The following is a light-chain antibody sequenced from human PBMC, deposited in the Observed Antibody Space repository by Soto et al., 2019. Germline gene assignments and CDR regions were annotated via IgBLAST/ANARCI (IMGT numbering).Light chain of an antibody. Sequence: SALTQPPSASGSPGQSVTISCTGTSSDVGGYDYVSWYQQHPGKAPKLMIYEVSKRPSGVPDRFSGSKSGNTASLTVSGLQAEDEADYYCSSYAGSNIYVVFGGGTKLTVL. J-gene: IGLJ2*01. V-gene: IGLV2-8*01. CDR3: SSYAGSNIYVV. CDR1: SSDVGGYDY. CDR2: EVS.